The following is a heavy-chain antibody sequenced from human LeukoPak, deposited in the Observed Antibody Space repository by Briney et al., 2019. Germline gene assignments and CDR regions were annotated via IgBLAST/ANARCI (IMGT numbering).Heavy chain of an antibody. J-gene: IGHJ4*02. CDR3: ARDVGVVVAATPFDY. Sequence: SETLSLTCAVPGYSISSGYYWGWIRPPPGKGLEWIGSIYHSGSTYYNPSLKSRVTISVDTSKNQVSLKLSSVTAADTAVYYCARDVGVVVAATPFDYWDQGTLVTVSS. CDR2: IYHSGST. CDR1: GYSISSGYY. D-gene: IGHD2-15*01. V-gene: IGHV4-38-2*02.